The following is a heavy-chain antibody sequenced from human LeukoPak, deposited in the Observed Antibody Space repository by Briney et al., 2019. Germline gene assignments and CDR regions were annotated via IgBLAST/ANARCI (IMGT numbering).Heavy chain of an antibody. CDR3: VRDGGVSGYDLLDY. V-gene: IGHV3-7*01. D-gene: IGHD5-12*01. CDR2: INQDGSKE. CDR1: GFTFSSYA. J-gene: IGHJ4*02. Sequence: GGSLRLSCAASGFTFSSYAMYWVRQAPGKGLEWVAHINQDGSKEYYMDSVKARFTISRDNAKNSLSLQMNSLRAEDTAVYYCVRDGGVSGYDLLDYWGQGTLVTVSS.